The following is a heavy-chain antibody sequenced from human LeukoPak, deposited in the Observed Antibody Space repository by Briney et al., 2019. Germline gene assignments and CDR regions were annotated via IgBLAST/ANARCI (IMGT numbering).Heavy chain of an antibody. CDR3: ARDRGYVSASPCDY. Sequence: ASVRVSCKASGYTFTTYSISWVRQTPGRGLEWMGWISTYNAITNYAQKLQGRVTMTTDTSTSTSYMELRSLRSDDTAVYYCARDRGYVSASPCDYWGQGTLVTVSS. D-gene: IGHD5-12*01. CDR2: ISTYNAIT. CDR1: GYTFTTYS. J-gene: IGHJ4*02. V-gene: IGHV1-18*01.